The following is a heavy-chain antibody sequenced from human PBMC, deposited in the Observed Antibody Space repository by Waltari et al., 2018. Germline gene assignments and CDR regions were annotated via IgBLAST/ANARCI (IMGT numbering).Heavy chain of an antibody. Sequence: QLQLQESGSGLVKPSQTLSLTCTVSGGSVNNGDHSWSWIRQPPGKGLEWIVYIYHSGTIYYNPSLKSRVTISKDRSKNQFSLRLNSVTAADTAVYYCAGDLGGAGALEVWGQGTMITVSS. J-gene: IGHJ3*01. CDR3: AGDLGGAGALEV. D-gene: IGHD6-19*01. CDR1: GGSVNNGDHS. V-gene: IGHV4-30-2*01. CDR2: IYHSGTI.